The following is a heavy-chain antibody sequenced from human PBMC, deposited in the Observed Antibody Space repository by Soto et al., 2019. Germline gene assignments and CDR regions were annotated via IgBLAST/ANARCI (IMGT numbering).Heavy chain of an antibody. CDR2: INTYNGNT. CDR3: AMVDVYVTPSPQDV. D-gene: IGHD3-16*01. Sequence: QVQLVQSGAEVKNPGASVKVSCKASGYTFTRYGIVWARQAPGQGLEWRGWINTYNGNTNYAQNVQGRVTLTTDTSTSTAYMELRSLRSNDTAIYYCAMVDVYVTPSPQDVWGQGTTVIVSS. CDR1: GYTFTRYG. V-gene: IGHV1-18*01. J-gene: IGHJ6*02.